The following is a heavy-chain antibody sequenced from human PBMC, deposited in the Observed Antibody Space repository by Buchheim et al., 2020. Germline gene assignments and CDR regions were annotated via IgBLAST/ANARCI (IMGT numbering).Heavy chain of an antibody. CDR1: GGSISSGSYY. CDR3: ARAYRGIHLGVDFDY. J-gene: IGHJ4*02. D-gene: IGHD1-26*01. Sequence: QVQLQESGPGLVKPSQTLSLTCTVSGGSISSGSYYWSWIRQPAGKGLEWIGRIYTSGSTNYNPSLKSRVTISVDTSKNQFSLKLSSVTAADTAVYYCARAYRGIHLGVDFDYWGQGTL. CDR2: IYTSGST. V-gene: IGHV4-61*02.